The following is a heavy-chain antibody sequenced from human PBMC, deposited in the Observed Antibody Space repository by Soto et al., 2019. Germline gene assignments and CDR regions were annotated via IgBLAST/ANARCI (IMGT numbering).Heavy chain of an antibody. D-gene: IGHD3-3*01. J-gene: IGHJ4*02. V-gene: IGHV1-58*01. CDR3: AAVPVLRFLKCLPPYFDY. CDR1: GFMFTSSA. CDR2: LVVGSGNT. Sequence: VASVKVSCKTSGFMFTSSAVQWVRQARGQRLEWIGWLVVGSGNTHYAQHFQERVTLTRDMSTGTAYMELSSLRSEDTAVYYCAAVPVLRFLKCLPPYFDYGGQGPLVTVSS.